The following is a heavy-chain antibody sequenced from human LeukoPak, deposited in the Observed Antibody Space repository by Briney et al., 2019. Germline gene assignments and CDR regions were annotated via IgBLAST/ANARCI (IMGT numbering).Heavy chain of an antibody. D-gene: IGHD6-19*01. CDR3: VRGHRLVSPSPSFDY. J-gene: IGHJ4*02. Sequence: KPSETLSLTCSVSGSPISSGHYWSWIRQPPGKGLEWIGSLYHTGRTSYNPSLKSRVTLAVDTSEKPFSLTMTSLTAADTAVYYCVRGHRLVSPSPSFDYWGPGALVSVSS. CDR2: LYHTGRT. CDR1: GSPISSGHY. V-gene: IGHV4-38-2*02.